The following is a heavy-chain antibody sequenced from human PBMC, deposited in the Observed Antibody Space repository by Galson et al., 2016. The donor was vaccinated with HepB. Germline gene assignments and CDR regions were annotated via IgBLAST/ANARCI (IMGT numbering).Heavy chain of an antibody. CDR2: IYYNGNI. V-gene: IGHV4-39*07. D-gene: IGHD5-24*01. CDR3: ARKGEGYNSYYFDS. J-gene: IGHJ4*02. CDR1: GGAVSSSKYM. Sequence: ETLSLTCSVSGGAVSSSKYMWAWIRQPPGKGLEGLEWIASIYYNGNIHFNPSLRSRGTISLDKSQNQFSLRLTSVTAADTAVYYCARKGEGYNSYYFDSWGQGTLVSVSS.